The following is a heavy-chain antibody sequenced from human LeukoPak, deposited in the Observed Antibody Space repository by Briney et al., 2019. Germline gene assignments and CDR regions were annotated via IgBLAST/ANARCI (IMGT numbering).Heavy chain of an antibody. J-gene: IGHJ6*02. V-gene: IGHV3-74*01. Sequence: GGSLRLSCAASGFTFSSYGMHWVRQTPGKGLVWVARINGDGTTSSHADSVKGRFTISRDNAKNTLYLQMNSLRAEDTAVYYCARDAVDTANAVWGQGTTVTVSS. CDR1: GFTFSSYG. CDR3: ARDAVDTANAV. D-gene: IGHD5-18*01. CDR2: INGDGTTS.